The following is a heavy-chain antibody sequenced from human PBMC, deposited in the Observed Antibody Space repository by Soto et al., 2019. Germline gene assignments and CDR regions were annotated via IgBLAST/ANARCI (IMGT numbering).Heavy chain of an antibody. J-gene: IGHJ6*02. V-gene: IGHV3-7*01. CDR1: GFTFSSYW. CDR2: IKQDGSEK. CDR3: ARVTHQDYYGMDV. Sequence: GGSLRLSCAASGFTFSSYWMSWVRQAPGKGLEWVANIKQDGSEKYYVDSVKGRFTISRDNAKNSLYLQMNSLRAEDTAVCYCARVTHQDYYGMDVWGQGTTVTVSS.